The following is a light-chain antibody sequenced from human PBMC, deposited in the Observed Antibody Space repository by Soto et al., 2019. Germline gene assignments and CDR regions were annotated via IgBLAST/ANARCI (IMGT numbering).Light chain of an antibody. CDR1: ISNIGDNS. V-gene: IGLV1-51*01. Sequence: QSVLTQPPSVSAAPGQEVTISCSGTISNIGDNSVSWYQQFPGTAPKLLLYDNNKRPSGIPARFSGSKSGTSATLGITGLKTGDEADYYCGAWHKSLSVYVFGRGTKVTVL. J-gene: IGLJ1*01. CDR3: GAWHKSLSVYV. CDR2: DNN.